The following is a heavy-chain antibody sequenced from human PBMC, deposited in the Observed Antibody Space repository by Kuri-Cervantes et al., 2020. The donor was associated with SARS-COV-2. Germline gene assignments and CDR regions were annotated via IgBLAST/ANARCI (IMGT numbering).Heavy chain of an antibody. CDR3: ARVEWYNWNLFDAFDI. Sequence: GESLKISCAASGFTFSDYYMSWIRQAPWKGLEWVSYISSSSSYTNYADSVKGRFTISRDNAKNSLYLQMNSLRAEDTAVYYCARVEWYNWNLFDAFDIWGQGTMVTVSS. CDR1: GFTFSDYY. J-gene: IGHJ3*02. V-gene: IGHV3-11*06. CDR2: ISSSSSYT. D-gene: IGHD1-20*01.